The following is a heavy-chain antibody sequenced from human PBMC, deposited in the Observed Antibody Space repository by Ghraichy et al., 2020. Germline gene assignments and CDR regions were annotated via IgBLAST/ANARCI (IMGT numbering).Heavy chain of an antibody. J-gene: IGHJ4*02. CDR3: ALTPPAAGTIRDDY. CDR2: IIPIFGTA. D-gene: IGHD6-13*01. V-gene: IGHV1-69*01. Sequence: NISCKASGGTFSSYAISWVRQAPGQGLEWMGGIIPIFGTANYAQKFQGRVTITADESTSTAYMELSSLRSEDTAVYYCALTPPAAGTIRDDYWGQGTLVTVSS. CDR1: GGTFSSYA.